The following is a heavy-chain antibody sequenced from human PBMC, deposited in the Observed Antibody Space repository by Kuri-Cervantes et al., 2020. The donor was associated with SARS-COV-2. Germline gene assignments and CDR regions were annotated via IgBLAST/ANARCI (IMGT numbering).Heavy chain of an antibody. Sequence: GESLKISCTGSGYSFTSYWNSWVRQMPGKGLVWMGRIDPSDSYTNYSPSFQGHVTISADKSISTAYLQWSSLKASDTAMYYCARRPDSGGYNYYYYYGMDVWGQGTTVTCYS. CDR3: ARRPDSGGYNYYYYYGMDV. V-gene: IGHV5-10-1*01. J-gene: IGHJ6*01. CDR2: IDPSDSYT. CDR1: GYSFTSYW. D-gene: IGHD3-22*01.